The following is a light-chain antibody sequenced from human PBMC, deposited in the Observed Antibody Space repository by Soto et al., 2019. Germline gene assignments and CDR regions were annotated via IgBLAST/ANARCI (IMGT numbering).Light chain of an antibody. CDR2: DAS. Sequence: DLQISQSPSTPSASVGDRVTITCRASQSIRYWVAWYQHKPGKAPKLLIYDASTLESGGPTRFSGSGSGTDFTLIISSLLPEDFATYYCQQANSFPLTFGGGTKVDIK. CDR1: QSIRYW. V-gene: IGKV1-5*01. J-gene: IGKJ4*01. CDR3: QQANSFPLT.